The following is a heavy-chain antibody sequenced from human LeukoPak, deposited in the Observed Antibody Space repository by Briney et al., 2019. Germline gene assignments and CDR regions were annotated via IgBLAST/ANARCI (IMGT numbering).Heavy chain of an antibody. D-gene: IGHD3-22*01. CDR3: ARQHGDSSGYYYQRYFDL. J-gene: IGHJ2*01. CDR1: GGSISSYY. V-gene: IGHV4-59*01. Sequence: PSETLSLTCTVSGGSISSYYWSWIRQPPGKGLEWIGYIYYSGSTNYNPSLKSRVTISVDTSKNQFSLKLSSVTATDTAVYYCARQHGDSSGYYYQRYFDLWGRGTLVTVSS. CDR2: IYYSGST.